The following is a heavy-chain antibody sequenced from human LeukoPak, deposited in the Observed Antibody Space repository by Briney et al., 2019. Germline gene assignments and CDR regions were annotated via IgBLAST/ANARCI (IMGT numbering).Heavy chain of an antibody. CDR2: INPNSGDT. CDR1: GYTCTGYY. D-gene: IGHD5-18*01. CDR3: ARDVRGYSNI. Sequence: ASVKVSCKASGYTCTGYYMHWVRQAPGQGLEWMGWINPNSGDTNYAQKFQGGVTMTRDTSISTAYMELSRLRSDDTAVYYCARDVRGYSNIWGQGTLVTVSS. J-gene: IGHJ4*02. V-gene: IGHV1-2*02.